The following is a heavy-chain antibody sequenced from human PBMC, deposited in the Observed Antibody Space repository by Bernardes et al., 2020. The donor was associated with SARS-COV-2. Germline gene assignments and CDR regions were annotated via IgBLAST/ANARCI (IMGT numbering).Heavy chain of an antibody. CDR1: GYTFTGYY. J-gene: IGHJ6*04. CDR3: ARAVIPATGTFYYYGIDV. CDR2: INPNSGGT. D-gene: IGHD6-13*01. Sequence: ASVKVSCKASGYTFTGYYMHWVRQTPGQGLQWMGWINPNSGGTKYAQKFQGRVTMPRDTSISTAYMELSRLTSDDTAVYYCARAVIPATGTFYYYGIDVWGEGTTVTVSS. V-gene: IGHV1-2*02.